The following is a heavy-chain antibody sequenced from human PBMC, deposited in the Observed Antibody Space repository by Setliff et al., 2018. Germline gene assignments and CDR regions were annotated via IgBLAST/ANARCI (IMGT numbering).Heavy chain of an antibody. D-gene: IGHD3-22*01. Sequence: GASVKVSCKASGGTFSSYAISWVRQAPGQGLEWMGIINPSGGSTSYAQKFQGRVTMTRDTSTSTVYMELSSLRSEDTAVYYCARDRGYYYDSSGSSLDYWGQGTLVTVSS. CDR1: GGTFSSYA. CDR2: INPSGGST. CDR3: ARDRGYYYDSSGSSLDY. J-gene: IGHJ4*02. V-gene: IGHV1-46*01.